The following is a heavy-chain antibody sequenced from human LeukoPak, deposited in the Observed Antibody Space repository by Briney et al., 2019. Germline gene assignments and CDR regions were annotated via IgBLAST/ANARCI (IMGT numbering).Heavy chain of an antibody. CDR1: GGSFSGYY. V-gene: IGHV4-34*01. CDR3: ARALGAFDI. J-gene: IGHJ3*02. CDR2: ISQNGDS. Sequence: PSETLSLTCAVYGGSFSGYYWSWIRQPPGKGLEWIAEISQNGDSNYNPSLKSRVTISLDTSKNQLSLKLNSVTAADTAVYYCARALGAFDIWGQGTVVTVS.